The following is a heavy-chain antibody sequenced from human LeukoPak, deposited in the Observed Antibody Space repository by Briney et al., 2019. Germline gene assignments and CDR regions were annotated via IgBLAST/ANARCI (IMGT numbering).Heavy chain of an antibody. CDR1: GFTFSSYA. Sequence: PGGSLRLSCAASGFTFSSYAMSWVRQAPGKGLEWVSDISGSGGSTYYADSVKGRFTISRDNSKNTLYLQMNSLKTEDTAVYYCTTDHYDFTPFFDYWGQGTLVTVSS. CDR2: ISGSGGST. D-gene: IGHD3-3*01. CDR3: TTDHYDFTPFFDY. J-gene: IGHJ4*02. V-gene: IGHV3-23*01.